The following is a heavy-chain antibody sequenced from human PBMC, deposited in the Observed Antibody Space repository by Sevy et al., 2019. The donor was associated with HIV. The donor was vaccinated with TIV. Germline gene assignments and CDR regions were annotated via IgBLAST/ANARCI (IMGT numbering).Heavy chain of an antibody. J-gene: IGHJ4*02. V-gene: IGHV3-30*02. CDR3: AKDLTGRYNSSCGDLNY. D-gene: IGHD6-6*01. CDR2: IRFDASTK. Sequence: GGSLRLSCAASGFTFSNYGMHWVRQAPGKGLEWVALIRFDASTKYYKDSVKGRFTVSRDNAKNILYLQMNSLRPEDTAVSYYAKDLTGRYNSSCGDLNYWGQRTLVTASS. CDR1: GFTFSNYG.